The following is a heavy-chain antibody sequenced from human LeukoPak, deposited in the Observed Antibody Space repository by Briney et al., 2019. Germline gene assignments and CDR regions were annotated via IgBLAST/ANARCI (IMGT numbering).Heavy chain of an antibody. V-gene: IGHV1-69*04. CDR3: ARESYNWNDGGFDY. J-gene: IGHJ4*02. D-gene: IGHD1-1*01. CDR2: IIPILGIA. CDR1: GGTFSSYA. Sequence: ASVKVSCKASGGTFSSYAISWVRQAPGQGLEWMGRIIPILGIANYAQKFQGRVTITADKSTSTAYMELSSLRSDDTAVYYCARESYNWNDGGFDYWGQGTLVTVSS.